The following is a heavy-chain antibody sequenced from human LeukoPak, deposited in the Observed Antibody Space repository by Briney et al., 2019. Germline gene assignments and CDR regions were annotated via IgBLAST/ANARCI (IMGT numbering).Heavy chain of an antibody. CDR2: ISYSGST. D-gene: IGHD6-19*01. V-gene: IGHV4-61*01. CDR1: GGSISSSSYY. J-gene: IGHJ4*02. Sequence: SETLSLTCTVSGGSISSSSYYWSWIRQPPGKGLEWIGYISYSGSTNYNPSLKSRVTILVDTSKNQFSLKLSSVTAADTAVYYCASTGYSSGWYWFDYWGQGTLVTVSS. CDR3: ASTGYSSGWYWFDY.